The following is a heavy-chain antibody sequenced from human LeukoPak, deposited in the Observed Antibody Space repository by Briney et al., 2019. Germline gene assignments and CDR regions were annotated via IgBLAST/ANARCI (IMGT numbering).Heavy chain of an antibody. V-gene: IGHV3-53*01. CDR2: IYSGGST. CDR3: ARDSFGPGGFDP. Sequence: PGGSLRLSCAASGFTVSSSYMSWVRQAPGKGLEWVSVIYSGGSTYYADSVKGRFTISRDNSKNTLYLQMNSLRAEDTAVYYCARDSFGPGGFDPWGQGTLVTGSS. J-gene: IGHJ5*02. D-gene: IGHD3-10*01. CDR1: GFTVSSSY.